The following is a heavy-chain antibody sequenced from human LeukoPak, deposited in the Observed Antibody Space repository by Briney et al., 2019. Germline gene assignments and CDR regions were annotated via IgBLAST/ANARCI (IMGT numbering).Heavy chain of an antibody. Sequence: ASVKVSCKASGGTFSSYAISWVRQAPGQGLEWMGGIIPIFGTANYAQKFQGRVTITADESTSTAYMELSSLRSEDTAVYYCARDRNVLYYYYYIDVWGKGTTVTVSS. CDR3: ARDRNVLYYYYYIDV. J-gene: IGHJ6*03. D-gene: IGHD1-1*01. CDR2: IIPIFGTA. CDR1: GGTFSSYA. V-gene: IGHV1-69*01.